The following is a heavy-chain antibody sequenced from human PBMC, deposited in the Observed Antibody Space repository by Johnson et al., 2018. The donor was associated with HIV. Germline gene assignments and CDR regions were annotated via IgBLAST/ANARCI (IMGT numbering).Heavy chain of an antibody. Sequence: QVQLMESGGGVVRPGGSLRLSCVASGFTFDDYDMTWVRQAPGKGLEWVAFIRYDGSNKYYADSVKGRFTISRDNSKNTLYLQMKSLRAEDTAVYYCAKESKWESRTPHAFDIWGQGALVTVSS. V-gene: IGHV3-30*02. D-gene: IGHD1-26*01. CDR2: IRYDGSNK. J-gene: IGHJ3*02. CDR3: AKESKWESRTPHAFDI. CDR1: GFTFDDYD.